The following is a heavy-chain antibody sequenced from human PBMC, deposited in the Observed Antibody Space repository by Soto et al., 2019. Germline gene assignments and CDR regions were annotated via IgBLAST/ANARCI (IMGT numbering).Heavy chain of an antibody. CDR3: AREYQLEPQTVWWFDP. Sequence: SVKVSCKASGGTFSSYAISWVRQAPGQGLEWMGGIIPIFGTANYAQKFQGRVTITADESTSTAYMELSSLRSEDTAVYYCAREYQLEPQTVWWFDPWGQGTLVTVSS. CDR2: IIPIFGTA. D-gene: IGHD1-1*01. V-gene: IGHV1-69*13. J-gene: IGHJ5*02. CDR1: GGTFSSYA.